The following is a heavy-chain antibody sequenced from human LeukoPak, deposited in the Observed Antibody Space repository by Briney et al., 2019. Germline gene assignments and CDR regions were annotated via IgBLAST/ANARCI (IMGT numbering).Heavy chain of an antibody. D-gene: IGHD5-18*01. J-gene: IGHJ4*02. CDR1: GFIFTSYA. V-gene: IGHV3-21*01. CDR3: ARDPGSTAMVTLDY. Sequence: GGSLRLSCEASGFIFTSYAMNWVRQTPGKGLEWVSSISSSSSYIYYADSVKGRFTISRDNAKNSLYLQMNSLRAEDTAVYYCARDPGSTAMVTLDYWGQGTLVTVSS. CDR2: ISSSSSYI.